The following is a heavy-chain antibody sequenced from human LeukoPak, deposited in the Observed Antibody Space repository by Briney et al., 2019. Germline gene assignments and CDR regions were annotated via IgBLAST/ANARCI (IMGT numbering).Heavy chain of an antibody. Sequence: SETLSLTCTVSGGSISSSSYYWGWIRQPPGKGLEWIGSIYYSGSTYYNPSLKSRATISVDTSKNQFSLKLSSVTAADTAVYYCARHAYSSSWYTNDYWGQGTLVTVSS. D-gene: IGHD6-13*01. V-gene: IGHV4-39*01. CDR3: ARHAYSSSWYTNDY. J-gene: IGHJ4*02. CDR1: GGSISSSSYY. CDR2: IYYSGST.